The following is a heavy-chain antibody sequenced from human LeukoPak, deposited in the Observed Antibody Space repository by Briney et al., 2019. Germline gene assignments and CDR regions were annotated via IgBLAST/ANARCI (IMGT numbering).Heavy chain of an antibody. CDR2: IYTSGST. Sequence: SETLSLTCTVSGGSISSGSYYWTWIRQPAGKGLEWIGRIYTSGSTNYNPSLKSRVTISVDTSKNQFSLKLSSVTAADTAVYYCARPNIRYCSGGACPNDGSDYWGQGTLVTVSS. V-gene: IGHV4-61*02. CDR1: GGSISSGSYY. D-gene: IGHD2-15*01. CDR3: ARPNIRYCSGGACPNDGSDY. J-gene: IGHJ4*02.